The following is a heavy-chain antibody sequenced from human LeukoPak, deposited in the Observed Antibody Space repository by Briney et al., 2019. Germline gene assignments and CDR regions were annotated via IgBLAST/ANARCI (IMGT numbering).Heavy chain of an antibody. CDR2: ISSSGRST. D-gene: IGHD2-15*01. Sequence: GGSLRFSCAASGFTLSDYEMNWIRQAPGKGLEWVAYISSSGRSTYYADSVKGRFTISRDNTKNSLCLQMDSLRAEDTAVYYCARDPDCSGGRCSERGLDYWGQGTLVTVSS. CDR1: GFTLSDYE. V-gene: IGHV3-48*03. CDR3: ARDPDCSGGRCSERGLDY. J-gene: IGHJ4*02.